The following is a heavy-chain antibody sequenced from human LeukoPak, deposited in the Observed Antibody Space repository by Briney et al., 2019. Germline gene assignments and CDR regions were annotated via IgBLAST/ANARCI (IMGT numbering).Heavy chain of an antibody. CDR3: SRIKYGGNSGYHFDY. J-gene: IGHJ4*02. CDR1: GFNFNYFA. V-gene: IGHV3-23*01. D-gene: IGHD4-23*01. Sequence: GGSLRLSCSASGFNFNYFAMSWIRQAPGKRLEWVSTIGDSGSGGSYADSVRGRFTISRDNSKNMVYLQMHSLRVDDSAVYYCSRIKYGGNSGYHFDYWGQGTLATVSS. CDR2: IGDSGSGG.